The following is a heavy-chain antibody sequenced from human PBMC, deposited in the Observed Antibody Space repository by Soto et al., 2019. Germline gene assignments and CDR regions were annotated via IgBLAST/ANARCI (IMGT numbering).Heavy chain of an antibody. J-gene: IGHJ4*02. CDR2: ISWNSGSI. V-gene: IGHV3-9*01. Sequence: GGSLRLSCAASGFTFDDYAMHWVRQAPGKGLEWVSGISWNSGSIGYADSVKGRFTISRDNAKNSLYLQMNSLRAEDTALYYCAGDKGGGSYGTIDYWGQGTLVTVSS. D-gene: IGHD1-26*01. CDR3: AGDKGGGSYGTIDY. CDR1: GFTFDDYA.